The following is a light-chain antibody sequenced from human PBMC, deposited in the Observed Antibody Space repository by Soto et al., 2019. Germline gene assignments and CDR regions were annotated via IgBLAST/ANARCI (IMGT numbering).Light chain of an antibody. CDR2: ASF. CDR1: QSIGSY. V-gene: IGKV1-39*01. Sequence: DIQLTQSPPSLSASVGDRVTITCRASQSIGSYLHWYRHRPGKAPELLIYASFSLQSGVPSRFSGSGSGTDFTLTISSLQPEDFATYYCQQSYSTPRTFGQGTKVDIK. CDR3: QQSYSTPRT. J-gene: IGKJ2*01.